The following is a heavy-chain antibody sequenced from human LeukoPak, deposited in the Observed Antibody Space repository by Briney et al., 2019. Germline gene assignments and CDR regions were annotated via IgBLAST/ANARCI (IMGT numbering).Heavy chain of an antibody. V-gene: IGHV3-43*01. D-gene: IGHD3-10*01. CDR2: ISWDGGST. J-gene: IGHJ6*02. Sequence: GGSLRLSCAASGFTFGDYTMHWVRQAPGKGLEWVTLISWDGGSTYYADSVKGRFTISRDNSKNSLYLQMNSLRTEDTALYYCAKDISYYGSGSYYGMDVWAQGTTVTVSS. CDR1: GFTFGDYT. CDR3: AKDISYYGSGSYYGMDV.